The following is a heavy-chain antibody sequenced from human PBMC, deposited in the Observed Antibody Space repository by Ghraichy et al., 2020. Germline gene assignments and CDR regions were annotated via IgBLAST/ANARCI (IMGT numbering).Heavy chain of an antibody. CDR3: ARGVGPLTPAMAPFDY. CDR2: INHSGST. CDR1: GGSFSGYY. D-gene: IGHD5-18*01. J-gene: IGHJ4*02. Sequence: SETLSLTCAVYGGSFSGYYWSWIRQPPGKGLEWIGEINHSGSTNYNPSLKSRVTISVDTSKNQFSLKLSSVTAADTAVYYCARGVGPLTPAMAPFDYWGQGTLVTVSS. V-gene: IGHV4-34*01.